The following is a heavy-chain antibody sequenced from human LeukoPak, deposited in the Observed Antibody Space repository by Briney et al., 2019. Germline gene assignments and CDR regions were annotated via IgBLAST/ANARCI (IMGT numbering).Heavy chain of an antibody. Sequence: GASVTVSCKASGGTFSSYAISWVRQAPGQGLEWMGGIIPIFGTANYAQKFQGRVTITADESTSTAYMELSSLRSEDTAVYYCARDQGVTTLGDKDDNWFDPWGQGTLVTVSS. J-gene: IGHJ5*02. CDR3: ARDQGVTTLGDKDDNWFDP. V-gene: IGHV1-69*01. CDR2: IIPIFGTA. CDR1: GGTFSSYA. D-gene: IGHD4-11*01.